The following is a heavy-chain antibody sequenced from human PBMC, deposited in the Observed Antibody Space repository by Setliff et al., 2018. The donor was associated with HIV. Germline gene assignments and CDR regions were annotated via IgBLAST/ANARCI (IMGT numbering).Heavy chain of an antibody. CDR3: ARTRGYTYGYIDS. D-gene: IGHD5-18*01. J-gene: IGHJ4*02. V-gene: IGHV4-39*01. CDR2: IYCSGST. CDR1: GDSTSSSSSY. Sequence: SETLSLTCTVSGDSTSSSSSYWGWIRQPPGKGLEWIGSIYCSGSTYYNPSLKSRVTISVDTSKNQFSLKLNSVTAADTAVYYCARTRGYTYGYIDSWAQGTLVTVSS.